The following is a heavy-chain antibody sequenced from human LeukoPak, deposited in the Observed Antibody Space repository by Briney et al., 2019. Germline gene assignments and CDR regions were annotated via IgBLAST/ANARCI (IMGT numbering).Heavy chain of an antibody. D-gene: IGHD3-22*01. CDR1: GYTFTGHY. CDR3: AKDRSTYYDSCLDY. V-gene: IGHV1-2*02. CDR2: INVDSGDT. J-gene: IGHJ4*02. Sequence: RASVKVSCTASGYTFTGHYLHWVRQAPGQGLEWMGWINVDSGDTNYAQKVQGRVTMTRDTSITTAYLEVTRLTSDDTAVYYCAKDRSTYYDSCLDYWGQGTLVTVSS.